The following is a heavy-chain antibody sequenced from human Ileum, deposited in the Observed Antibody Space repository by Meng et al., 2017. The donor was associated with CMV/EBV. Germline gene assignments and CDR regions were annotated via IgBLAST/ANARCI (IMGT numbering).Heavy chain of an antibody. CDR1: GFTFGYYP. D-gene: IGHD3-22*01. CDR2: IRSKAYEGTT. Sequence: GESLKISCTASGFTFGYYPMSWVRQAPGQGLELGGVIRSKAYEGTTEYAASVKGRFTISRDDSKTIAYLQMNSLKTEDTAVYYCTNGDYHDSSGYYVDWGQGNRVNVDS. CDR3: TNGDYHDSSGYYVD. V-gene: IGHV3-49*02. J-gene: IGHJ4*01.